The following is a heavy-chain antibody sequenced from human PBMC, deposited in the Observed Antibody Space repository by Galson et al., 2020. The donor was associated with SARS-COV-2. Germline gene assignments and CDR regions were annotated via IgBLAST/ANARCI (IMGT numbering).Heavy chain of an antibody. CDR3: ARDSGYNWYFDL. D-gene: IGHD3-22*01. CDR1: GGSISSYY. J-gene: IGHJ2*01. Sequence: SLTCTVSGGSISSYYWSWIRQPPGKGLEWIGYIYYSGSTNYNPSLKSRVTISVDTSKNQFSLKLSSVTAADTAVYYCARDSGYNWYFDLWGRGTLVTVSS. V-gene: IGHV4-59*01. CDR2: IYYSGST.